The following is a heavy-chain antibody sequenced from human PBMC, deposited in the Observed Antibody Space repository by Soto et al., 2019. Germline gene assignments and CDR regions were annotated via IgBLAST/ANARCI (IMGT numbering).Heavy chain of an antibody. Sequence: QITLKESGPTLVKPTQTLTLTCTFSGFSLSTSGVGVGWIRQPPGKALEWLALIYWDDDKRYSPSLKSRLTITKDTYKNQVVLTMTNMDHVDTATYYCAHRGYYYDSSGYYSSAEYFQHWGQGTLVTVSS. J-gene: IGHJ1*01. V-gene: IGHV2-5*02. D-gene: IGHD3-22*01. CDR2: IYWDDDK. CDR3: AHRGYYYDSSGYYSSAEYFQH. CDR1: GFSLSTSGVG.